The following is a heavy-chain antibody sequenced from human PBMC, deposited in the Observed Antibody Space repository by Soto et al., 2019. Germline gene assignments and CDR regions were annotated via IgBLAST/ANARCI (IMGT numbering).Heavy chain of an antibody. CDR1: GGSISSGGYS. V-gene: IGHV4-30-2*01. CDR3: GRTPTP. CDR2: SYHSGST. D-gene: IGHD4-17*01. Sequence: QLQLQESGSGLVKPSQTLSLTCAVSGGSISSGGYSWSWIRQPPGKGLEWIGYSYHSGSTYYNPSLKGRVTRSVDRSKNQFCLKVSSLTAADTAVYYWGRTPTPGGQGTLVTVSA. J-gene: IGHJ5*02.